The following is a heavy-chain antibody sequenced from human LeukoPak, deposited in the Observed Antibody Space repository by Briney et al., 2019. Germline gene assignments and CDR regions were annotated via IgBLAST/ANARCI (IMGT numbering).Heavy chain of an antibody. Sequence: SETLSLTCAVSGGSISSGGYSWSWIRQPPGKGLEWIGEINHSGSTNYNPSLKSRVTISVDTSKNQFSLKLSSVTAADTAVYYCARWFWSGYPNWGQGTLVTVSP. D-gene: IGHD3-3*01. V-gene: IGHV4-30-2*01. CDR2: INHSGST. J-gene: IGHJ4*02. CDR3: ARWFWSGYPN. CDR1: GGSISSGGYS.